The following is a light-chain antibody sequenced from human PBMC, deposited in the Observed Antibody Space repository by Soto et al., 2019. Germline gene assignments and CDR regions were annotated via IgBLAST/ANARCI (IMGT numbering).Light chain of an antibody. Sequence: EIVLTQSPGTLSLSPGERATLSCRASQSVSNSYLAWYQQKPGQAPRLLIYGASSRATGVPDRITGSGSGTDFTLTISSLQPEDFATYYCQQADSFPLFGPGTKVDI. V-gene: IGKV3-20*01. CDR3: QQADSFPL. CDR2: GAS. J-gene: IGKJ3*01. CDR1: QSVSNSY.